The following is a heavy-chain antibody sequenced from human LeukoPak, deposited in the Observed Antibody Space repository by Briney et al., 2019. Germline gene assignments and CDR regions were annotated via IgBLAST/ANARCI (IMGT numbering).Heavy chain of an antibody. CDR1: GFSFNTYW. D-gene: IGHD3-9*01. CDR2: ISGDGSDT. J-gene: IGHJ4*02. CDR3: ARANYHNN. V-gene: IGHV3-74*01. Sequence: PGGSLRLSCVASGFSFNTYWMHWVRQASGKGLVWVSRISGDGSDTTYADSVKGRFTISRDNAKNTVYLQMNSLRAEDTAVYYCARANYHNNWGQGTLVTVSS.